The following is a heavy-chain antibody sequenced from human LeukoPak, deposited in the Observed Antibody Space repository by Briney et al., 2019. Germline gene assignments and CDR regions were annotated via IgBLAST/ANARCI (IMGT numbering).Heavy chain of an antibody. CDR2: TYYRSKWYN. V-gene: IGHV6-1*01. Sequence: SPTLSLTCAISGDSGSSNSAAWNWIRQSPSRGLEWLGRTYYRSKWYNDYAVSVRSRITINPDTSKNQFSLQLKSVTPEDTAVYYCARGVAVAAFGHFDYWGQGTLVTVSS. CDR3: ARGVAVAAFGHFDY. J-gene: IGHJ4*02. D-gene: IGHD6-19*01. CDR1: GDSGSSNSAA.